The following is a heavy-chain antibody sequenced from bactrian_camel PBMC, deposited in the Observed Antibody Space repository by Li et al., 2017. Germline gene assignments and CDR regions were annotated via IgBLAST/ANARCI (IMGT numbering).Heavy chain of an antibody. D-gene: IGHD1*01. CDR3: AADYRCPSILPNERFRPVY. J-gene: IGHJ4*01. Sequence: HVQLVESGGGSVQAGGSLRLSCTVSTYTSNYCLGWFRQAPGKEREGVAKIGPTDFLTSYSDSVKGRFTISRDNAQNAVYLQMNSLKPEDTAMYYCAADYRCPSILPNERFRPVYWGQGTQVTVS. V-gene: IGHV3S63*01. CDR1: TYTSNYC. CDR2: IGPTDFLT.